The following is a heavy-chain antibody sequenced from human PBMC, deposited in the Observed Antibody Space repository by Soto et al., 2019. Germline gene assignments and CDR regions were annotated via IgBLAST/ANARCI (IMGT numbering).Heavy chain of an antibody. CDR1: GGTFSSYA. CDR2: IIPIFGTA. Sequence: QVQLVQSGAEVKKPGSSVKVSCKASGGTFSSYAISWVRQAPGQGLEWMGGIIPIFGTANYAQKFQGRVTITADESTSTAYMELSSVRSEDTAVYYCAGSITMVRGVITGFDYWGQGTLVTVSS. D-gene: IGHD3-10*01. CDR3: AGSITMVRGVITGFDY. V-gene: IGHV1-69*12. J-gene: IGHJ4*02.